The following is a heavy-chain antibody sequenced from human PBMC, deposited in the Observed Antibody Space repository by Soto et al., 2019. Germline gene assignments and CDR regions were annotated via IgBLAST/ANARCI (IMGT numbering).Heavy chain of an antibody. V-gene: IGHV5-10-1*01. CDR1: GYSFTSYW. J-gene: IGHJ5*02. D-gene: IGHD6-13*01. CDR3: ATSGIAAAGTILSDP. CDR2: IDPSDSYT. Sequence: PGESLKISCKGSGYSFTSYWISWVRQMPGKGLEWMGRIDPSDSYTNYSPSFQGHVTISADKSISTAYLQWSSLKASDTAMYYCATSGIAAAGTILSDPWGQGTLVTVSS.